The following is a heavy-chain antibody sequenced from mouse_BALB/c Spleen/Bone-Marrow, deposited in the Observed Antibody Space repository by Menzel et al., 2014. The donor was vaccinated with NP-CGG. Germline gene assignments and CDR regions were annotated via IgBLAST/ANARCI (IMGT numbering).Heavy chain of an antibody. CDR3: ASYYYGSSGFAY. CDR2: IDPANGNT. D-gene: IGHD1-1*01. Sequence: VQLKDSGAELVKPGASVKLSCTASGFNIKDTYMHWVKQRPEQGLEWIGRIDPANGNTKYDPKFQGKATITADTSSNTAYLQLSGLTSEDTAVYYCASYYYGSSGFAYWGQGTLVTVSA. CDR1: GFNIKDTY. J-gene: IGHJ3*01. V-gene: IGHV14-3*02.